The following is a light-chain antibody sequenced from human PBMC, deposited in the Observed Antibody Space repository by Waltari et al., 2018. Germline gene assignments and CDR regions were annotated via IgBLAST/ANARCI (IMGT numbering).Light chain of an antibody. Sequence: QSVLTQPPSASATPGQRVTISCSGSSSNVGRDNVYWFQQLPGTAPKLLIYNDHQRPSVVPDRFSGSKSGTSASLAISGLRSEDEADYYCVAWDDSLSGYVFGTGTKVTVL. CDR2: NDH. V-gene: IGLV1-47*02. J-gene: IGLJ1*01. CDR1: SSNVGRDN. CDR3: VAWDDSLSGYV.